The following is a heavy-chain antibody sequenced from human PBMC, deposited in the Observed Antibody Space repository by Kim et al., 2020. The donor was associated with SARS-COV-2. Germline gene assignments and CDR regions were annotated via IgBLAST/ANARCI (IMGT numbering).Heavy chain of an antibody. J-gene: IGHJ4*02. D-gene: IGHD3-16*01. V-gene: IGHV1-18*04. CDR2: ISAYNGNT. CDR3: ARVVITFGGVMGPPDY. Sequence: ASVKVSCKASGYTFTSYGISWVRQAPGQGLEWMGWISAYNGNTNYAQKLQGRVTMTTDTSTSTAYMELRSLRSDDTAVYYCARVVITFGGVMGPPDYWGQGTQVTVSS. CDR1: GYTFTSYG.